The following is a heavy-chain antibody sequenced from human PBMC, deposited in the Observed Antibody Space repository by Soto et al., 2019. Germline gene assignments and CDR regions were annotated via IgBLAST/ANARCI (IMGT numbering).Heavy chain of an antibody. V-gene: IGHV1-2*02. J-gene: IGHJ3*02. Sequence: ASVKVSCKASGYTFTGYYIHWVRQAPGQGLEWMGWINPNSGGTNYAQKFQGRVTMTRDTSISTAYMELSRLRSDDTAVYYCARDHREGTDIGDIWGQGTMVTVSS. D-gene: IGHD1-7*01. CDR1: GYTFTGYY. CDR2: INPNSGGT. CDR3: ARDHREGTDIGDI.